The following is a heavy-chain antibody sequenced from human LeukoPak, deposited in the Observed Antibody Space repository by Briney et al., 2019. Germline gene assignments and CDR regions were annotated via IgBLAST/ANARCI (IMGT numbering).Heavy chain of an antibody. CDR2: IYYRGST. J-gene: IGHJ5*02. CDR1: GGSISSTIYY. Sequence: PSETLSLTCTVSGGSISSTIYYWGWLRQPPGTGLEWIGSIYYRGSTYYNPSLKSRVAISVDTSKNQFSLKLSSVTAADTAVYYCARDSRSGWGNWFDPWGQGTLVTVSS. CDR3: ARDSRSGWGNWFDP. V-gene: IGHV4-39*07. D-gene: IGHD6-19*01.